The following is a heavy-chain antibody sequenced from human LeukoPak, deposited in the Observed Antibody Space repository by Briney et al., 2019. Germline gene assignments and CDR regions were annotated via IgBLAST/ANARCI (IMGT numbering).Heavy chain of an antibody. CDR2: ICSSSSYI. Sequence: GGSLRLSCAASGFTFSSYSMNWVRQAPGKGLEWVSSICSSSSYIYYADSVKGRFTISRDNAKNSLYLQMNSLRAEDTAVYYCARDSTPYYDSSGYPMAFDIWGQGTMVTVSS. J-gene: IGHJ3*02. D-gene: IGHD3-22*01. V-gene: IGHV3-21*01. CDR3: ARDSTPYYDSSGYPMAFDI. CDR1: GFTFSSYS.